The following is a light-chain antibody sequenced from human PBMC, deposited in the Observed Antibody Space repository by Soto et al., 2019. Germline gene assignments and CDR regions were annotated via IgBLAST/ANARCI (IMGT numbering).Light chain of an antibody. CDR3: QQYNNWPQT. CDR1: QSVDSN. J-gene: IGKJ1*01. V-gene: IGKV3-15*01. Sequence: EIVMTQSPATLSVSPGERATLSCRASQSVDSNLAWYQQKPGQAPRLLIYGASTRATGIPARFSGSGSGTEFTLTISSLQYEDFAVYYCQQYNNWPQTFGQGTKVEIK. CDR2: GAS.